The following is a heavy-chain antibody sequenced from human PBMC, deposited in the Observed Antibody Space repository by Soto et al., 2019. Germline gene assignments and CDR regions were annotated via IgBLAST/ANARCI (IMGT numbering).Heavy chain of an antibody. CDR1: GYDFNTNW. D-gene: IGHD3-3*01. CDR3: ARLPRDCTKTSCYYADH. V-gene: IGHV5-51*01. CDR2: MYPGDYDT. Sequence: GESLKISCRGSGYDFNTNWFGWVRQLPGRGLEWVWIMYPGDYDTRYNPSLQGHVTLSVDVTVSTAFLKWRSLETSDTGMYFCARLPRDCTKTSCYYADHWGQGTQVTVSS. J-gene: IGHJ4*02.